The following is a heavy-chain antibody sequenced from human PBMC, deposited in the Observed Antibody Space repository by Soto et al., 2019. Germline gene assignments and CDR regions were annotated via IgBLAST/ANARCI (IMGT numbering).Heavy chain of an antibody. Sequence: SETLSLTCTVSGGSISSYYWSWIRQPPGKGLEWIGYIYYSGSTNYNPSLKSRVTISVDTSKNQFSLKMGSVTAADTAVYYCARLATRYYFDYWGQGTLVTVSS. CDR3: ARLATRYYFDY. CDR2: IYYSGST. D-gene: IGHD1-1*01. V-gene: IGHV4-59*01. CDR1: GGSISSYY. J-gene: IGHJ4*02.